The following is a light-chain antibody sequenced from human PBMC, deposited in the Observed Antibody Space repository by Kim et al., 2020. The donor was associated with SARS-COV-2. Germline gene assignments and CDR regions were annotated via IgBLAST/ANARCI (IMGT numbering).Light chain of an antibody. CDR3: QSYNRDNVL. CDR2: EDD. CDR1: SGSIADNY. V-gene: IGLV6-57*03. Sequence: GKTVTISCTRSSGSIADNYVRWYQQRTGGGPTAVICEDDQRPSGVSDRFSCSIDNSANSASLTISGLRTEDEADYYCQSYNRDNVLFGGGTRLTVL. J-gene: IGLJ2*01.